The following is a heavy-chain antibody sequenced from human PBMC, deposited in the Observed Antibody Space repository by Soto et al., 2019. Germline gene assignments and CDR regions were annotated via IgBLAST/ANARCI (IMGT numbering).Heavy chain of an antibody. D-gene: IGHD6-19*01. Sequence: SETLSLTCTVSGGSISSYYWIWIRQPPGKGLEWIGYIYYSGSTNYNPSLKSRVTISVDTSKNQFSLKLSSVTAADTAVYYCARSAEQWLADNWFDPWGQGTLVTVSS. CDR1: GGSISSYY. CDR3: ARSAEQWLADNWFDP. CDR2: IYYSGST. V-gene: IGHV4-59*01. J-gene: IGHJ5*02.